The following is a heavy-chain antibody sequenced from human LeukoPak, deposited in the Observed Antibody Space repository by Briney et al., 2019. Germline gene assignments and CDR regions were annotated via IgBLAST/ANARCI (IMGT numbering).Heavy chain of an antibody. D-gene: IGHD2-21*02. CDR1: GLTVSSTY. J-gene: IGHJ4*02. Sequence: GGSLGLSCAASGLTVSSTYMSWVRQAPGKGLEWVTVIYSGGSTYYADSVKGRFTISRDNSKNTLYLQMNSLRAEDTAVYYCARDRTYCGGDCSTFFDYWGQGTLVTVSS. CDR2: IYSGGST. V-gene: IGHV3-53*01. CDR3: ARDRTYCGGDCSTFFDY.